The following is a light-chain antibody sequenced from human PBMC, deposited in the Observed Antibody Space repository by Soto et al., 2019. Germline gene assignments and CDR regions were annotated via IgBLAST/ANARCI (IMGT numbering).Light chain of an antibody. Sequence: EIVMSQSPATLSVSPGERATLSCRASQSVSSNLAWYPQKPGQAPRLLIYGASNRATGIPARFSGSGSGTEFTLNISSLQSEDFAVYYCQQYNNWPRTFGEGTKVEIK. V-gene: IGKV3-15*01. J-gene: IGKJ1*01. CDR2: GAS. CDR3: QQYNNWPRT. CDR1: QSVSSN.